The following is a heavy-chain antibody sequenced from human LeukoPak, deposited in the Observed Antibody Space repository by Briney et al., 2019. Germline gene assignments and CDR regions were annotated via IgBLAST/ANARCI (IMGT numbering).Heavy chain of an antibody. V-gene: IGHV1-2*04. CDR2: INPNSGGT. J-gene: IGHJ4*02. Sequence: ASVKVSCKASGYTFTSYGISWVRQAPGQGLEWTGWINPNSGGTNYAQKFQGWVTMTRDTSISTAYMELSRLRSDDTAVYYCARATRGYDSSGYHDYWGQGTLVTVSS. CDR3: ARATRGYDSSGYHDY. CDR1: GYTFTSYG. D-gene: IGHD3-22*01.